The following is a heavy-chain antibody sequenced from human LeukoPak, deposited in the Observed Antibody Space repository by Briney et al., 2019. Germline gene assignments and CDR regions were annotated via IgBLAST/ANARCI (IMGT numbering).Heavy chain of an antibody. Sequence: SSVTVSCKASGGTFSSYAISWVRQAPGQGLEWMGGIIPIFGTANYAQKFQGRATITADKSTSTAYMELSSLRSEDTAVYYCARGDRPGSLYYFDYWGQGTLVTASS. CDR1: GGTFSSYA. D-gene: IGHD3-10*01. V-gene: IGHV1-69*06. J-gene: IGHJ4*02. CDR3: ARGDRPGSLYYFDY. CDR2: IIPIFGTA.